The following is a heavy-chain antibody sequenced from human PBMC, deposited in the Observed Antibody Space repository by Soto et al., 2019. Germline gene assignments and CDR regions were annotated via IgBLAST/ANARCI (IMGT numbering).Heavy chain of an antibody. Sequence: QVQLVESGGGVVQPGRSLRLSCAVSGLIFSNYGMHWVRQAPGKGLEWVAIIWHDGSNKDYADSVKGRFTISRDNSNNTLYLQMNSLRGEDTAVYYCARDWYCRGGGSYFENWGQGTLVTVCS. D-gene: IGHD2-15*01. CDR2: IWHDGSNK. V-gene: IGHV3-33*01. J-gene: IGHJ4*02. CDR1: GLIFSNYG. CDR3: ARDWYCRGGGSYFEN.